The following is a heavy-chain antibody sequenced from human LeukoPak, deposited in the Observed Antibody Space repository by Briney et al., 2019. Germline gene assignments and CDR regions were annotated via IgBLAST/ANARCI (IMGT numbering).Heavy chain of an antibody. J-gene: IGHJ6*03. CDR1: GYTFTSYY. V-gene: IGHV1-46*01. CDR2: INPSGGST. D-gene: IGHD6-19*01. Sequence: ASVKVSCKASGYTFTSYYMHWVRQAPGQGLEWMGIINPSGGSTSYAQKFQGRVTMTRDMSTSTVYMELSSLRSEDTAVYYCARGGVAGSYYYYMDVWGKGTTVTVSS. CDR3: ARGGVAGSYYYYMDV.